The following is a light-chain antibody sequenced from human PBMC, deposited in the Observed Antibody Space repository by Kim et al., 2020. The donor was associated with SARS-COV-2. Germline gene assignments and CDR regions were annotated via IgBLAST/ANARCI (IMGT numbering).Light chain of an antibody. CDR3: QQYGSSPYT. V-gene: IGKV3-20*01. CDR2: GAS. Sequence: LCPEDRATLSCSASQSLSSSYLAGYQQKPDQAPRLLIYGASSRATGIPDRFSGSGSGTDFTLTISRLEPEDFAVYYCQQYGSSPYTFGQGTKLEI. CDR1: QSLSSSY. J-gene: IGKJ2*01.